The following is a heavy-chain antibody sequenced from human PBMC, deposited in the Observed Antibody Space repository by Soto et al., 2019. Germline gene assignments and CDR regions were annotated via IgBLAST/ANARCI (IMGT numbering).Heavy chain of an antibody. Sequence: SETLSLTXTVSGDSISSAAYYWSWIRQPPGKGLEWIGSIYYSGSTHYNPSLKSRVTISVDTSKNQFSLNLSSVTAADSAVYYCARVINTRGCYYERSSYPFCFDYWGQGAMVTVSS. CDR3: ARVINTRGCYYERSSYPFCFDY. D-gene: IGHD3-22*01. V-gene: IGHV4-30-4*01. CDR2: IYYSGST. CDR1: GDSISSAAYY. J-gene: IGHJ4*02.